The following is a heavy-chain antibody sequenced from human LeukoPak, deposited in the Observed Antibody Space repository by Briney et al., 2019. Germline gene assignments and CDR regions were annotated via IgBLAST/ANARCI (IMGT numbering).Heavy chain of an antibody. CDR1: GFTFSSYA. CDR2: ISGSGGST. V-gene: IGHV3-23*01. D-gene: IGHD3-16*02. J-gene: IGHJ4*02. CDR3: AKYEANYDYVWGSYRPVDYFDY. Sequence: PGGSLRLSCAASGFTFSSYAMSWVRQAPGKGLEWVSAISGSGGSTYYADSVKGRFTISRDNSKNTLYLQMNSLRAEDTAVYYCAKYEANYDYVWGSYRPVDYFDYWGQGTLVTVSS.